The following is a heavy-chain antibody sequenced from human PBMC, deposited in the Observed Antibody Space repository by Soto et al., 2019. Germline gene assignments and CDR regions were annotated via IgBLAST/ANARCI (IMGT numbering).Heavy chain of an antibody. V-gene: IGHV3-48*03. CDR3: ASDHDYARIFDY. J-gene: IGHJ4*02. CDR1: GFTFSSYE. D-gene: IGHD4-17*01. Sequence: AGSLTLSCAASGFTFSSYEMNWVRQAPGKGLEWVSYISSSGSTIYYADSVKGRFTISRDNAKNSLYLQMNSLRAEATAVYYCASDHDYARIFDYWGRGTLVTVSS. CDR2: ISSSGSTI.